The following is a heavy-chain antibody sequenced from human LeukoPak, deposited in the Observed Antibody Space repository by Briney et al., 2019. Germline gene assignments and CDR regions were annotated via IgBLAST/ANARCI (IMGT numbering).Heavy chain of an antibody. J-gene: IGHJ5*02. CDR1: GYSVSSGYY. V-gene: IGHV4-61*01. CDR3: ARVGYYYDSSGYYDWFDP. CDR2: IYYSGST. D-gene: IGHD3-22*01. Sequence: PSETLSLTCTVSGYSVSSGYYWGWIRQPPGKGLEWIGYIYYSGSTNYNPSLKSRVTISVDTSKNQFSLKLSSVTAADTAVYYCARVGYYYDSSGYYDWFDPWGQGTLVTVSS.